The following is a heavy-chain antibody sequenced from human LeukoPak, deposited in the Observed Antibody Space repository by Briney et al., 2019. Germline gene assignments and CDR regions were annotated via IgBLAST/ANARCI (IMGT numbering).Heavy chain of an antibody. V-gene: IGHV4-4*07. CDR2: IYTSGST. Sequence: SETLSLTCTVSGGSISSYYWSWIRQPAGKGLEWIGRIYTSGSTNCNPSLKSRVTMSVDTSKNQFSLKLSSVTAADTAVYYCARGSDSSGYYINWFDPWGQGTLVTVSS. J-gene: IGHJ5*02. CDR1: GGSISSYY. CDR3: ARGSDSSGYYINWFDP. D-gene: IGHD3-22*01.